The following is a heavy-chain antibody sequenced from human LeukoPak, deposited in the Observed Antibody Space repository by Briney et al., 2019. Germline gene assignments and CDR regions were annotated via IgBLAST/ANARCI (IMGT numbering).Heavy chain of an antibody. CDR3: AKGGIVAPTKYYFDC. J-gene: IGHJ4*01. V-gene: IGHV3-53*01. CDR1: GFTVSSNY. D-gene: IGHD2-2*01. CDR2: IYSGGST. Sequence: QSGGSLRLSCAASGFTVSSNYMSWVRQAPGKGLEWVAVIYSGGSTYFADSVKGRFTVSRDNSKNTLYLQMNSLRAEDTAVYYCAKGGIVAPTKYYFDCWGHGTLVTVSS.